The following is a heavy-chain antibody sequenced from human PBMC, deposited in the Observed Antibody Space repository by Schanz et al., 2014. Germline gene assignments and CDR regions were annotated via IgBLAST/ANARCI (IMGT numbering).Heavy chain of an antibody. CDR2: ISGSGGST. V-gene: IGHV3-23*04. CDR1: GFSFSSYA. Sequence: EVQLVASGGGLVQPGGSLTLSCAAFGFSFSSYAMGWVRQAPGKGLEWVSAISGSGGSTYYADSVKGRFTISRDNSKNTLYLQMNSLRAEDTAVYYCAKGRFGELSAFDIWGQGTMVTVSS. J-gene: IGHJ3*02. CDR3: AKGRFGELSAFDI. D-gene: IGHD3-10*01.